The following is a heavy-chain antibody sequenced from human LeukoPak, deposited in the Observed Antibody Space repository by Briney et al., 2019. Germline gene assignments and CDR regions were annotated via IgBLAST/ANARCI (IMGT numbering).Heavy chain of an antibody. CDR3: ARDHRGIQLWNHDGRYFDY. J-gene: IGHJ4*02. CDR1: GYTFTSYY. Sequence: ASVKVSCKASGYTFTSYYMHWVRQAPGQGLEWMGIINPSGGSTSYAQKFQGGVTMTRDTSTSTVYMELSSLRSEDTAVYYCARDHRGIQLWNHDGRYFDYWGQGTLVTVSS. V-gene: IGHV1-46*01. CDR2: INPSGGST. D-gene: IGHD5-18*01.